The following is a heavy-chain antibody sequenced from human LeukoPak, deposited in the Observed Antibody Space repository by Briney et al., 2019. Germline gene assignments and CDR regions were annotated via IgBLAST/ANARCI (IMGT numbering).Heavy chain of an antibody. J-gene: IGHJ4*02. CDR2: ISAYNGNT. D-gene: IGHD4-17*01. CDR1: GYTFTSYG. V-gene: IGHV1-18*01. Sequence: ASVKVSCKASGYTFTSYGISWVRQAPGQGLEWMGWISAYNGNTYYAQNLQGRVTVTTDTSTSTAYVELRSLRSDDTAVYYCARAVVTTVKCFDYWGQGTLVTVSS. CDR3: ARAVVTTVKCFDY.